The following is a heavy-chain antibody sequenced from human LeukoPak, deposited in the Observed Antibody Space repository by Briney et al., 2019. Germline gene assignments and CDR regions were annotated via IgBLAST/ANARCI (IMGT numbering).Heavy chain of an antibody. V-gene: IGHV1-18*01. CDR3: ARDQYRFGELSPYYYGMDV. J-gene: IGHJ6*02. CDR2: ISAYNGNT. Sequence: ASVKVSCKASGYTFTSYGISWVRQAPGQGLEWMGWISAYNGNTNYAQKLQGRVTMTTDTSTSTAYMELRSPRSDDTAVYYCARDQYRFGELSPYYYGMDVWGQGTTVTVSS. CDR1: GYTFTSYG. D-gene: IGHD3-10*01.